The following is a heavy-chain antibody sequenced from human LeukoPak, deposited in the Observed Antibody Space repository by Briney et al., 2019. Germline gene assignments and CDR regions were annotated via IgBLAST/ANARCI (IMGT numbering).Heavy chain of an antibody. D-gene: IGHD6-19*01. CDR2: IKQDGSEK. J-gene: IGHJ4*02. V-gene: IGHV3-7*01. CDR1: GFTISSYW. CDR3: ARIKSSGWYKY. Sequence: PGGSLRLSCAASGFTISSYWMSRVRQAPGKGLEWVANIKQDGSEKYYVDSVKGRFTISRDNAKHSLYLQINSLRAEDTAVYYCARIKSSGWYKYWGQGTLVTVSS.